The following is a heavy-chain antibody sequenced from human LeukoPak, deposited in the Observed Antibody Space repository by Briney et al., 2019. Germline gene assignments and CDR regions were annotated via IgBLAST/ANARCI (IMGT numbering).Heavy chain of an antibody. J-gene: IGHJ4*02. Sequence: GGSLRLSCAASGFTFDDYAMHWVRQAPGKGLEWVSGISWNSGSIGYADSVKGRFTISRDNAKNSPYLQMNSLRAEDTALYYCAKDLNWDSSGLYFDYWGQGTLVTVSS. CDR1: GFTFDDYA. CDR2: ISWNSGSI. CDR3: AKDLNWDSSGLYFDY. V-gene: IGHV3-9*01. D-gene: IGHD6-19*01.